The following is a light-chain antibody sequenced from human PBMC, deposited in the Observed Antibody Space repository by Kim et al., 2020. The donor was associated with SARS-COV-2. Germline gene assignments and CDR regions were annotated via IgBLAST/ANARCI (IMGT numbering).Light chain of an antibody. CDR1: SSTIGRDS. Sequence: GQRVTISCSGISSTIGRDSVYWFQHLPGTAPKFLIYKTDQRSSGVPDRFSGSKSGTSASLAISGLRSEDEADYYCATWDDSLRTVVFGGGTQLTVL. CDR3: ATWDDSLRTVV. CDR2: KTD. V-gene: IGLV1-47*01. J-gene: IGLJ2*01.